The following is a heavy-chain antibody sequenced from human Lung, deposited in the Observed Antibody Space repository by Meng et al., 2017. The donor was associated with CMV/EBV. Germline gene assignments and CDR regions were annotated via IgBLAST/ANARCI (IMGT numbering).Heavy chain of an antibody. V-gene: IGHV3-7*01. Sequence: GGSLRLSCAASGFTFTNYWMTWVRQAPGKGLEWVANIKEDGSVKHYGDSVKGRFTMSRDNAKNSLYLQMNSLRAEDTAVYYCANDAFDIWGQGTMVTVAS. J-gene: IGHJ3*02. CDR2: IKEDGSVK. CDR1: GFTFTNYW. CDR3: ANDAFDI.